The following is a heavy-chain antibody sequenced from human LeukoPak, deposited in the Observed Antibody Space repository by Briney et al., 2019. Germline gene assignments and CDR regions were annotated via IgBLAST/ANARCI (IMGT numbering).Heavy chain of an antibody. Sequence: EASVTVSFKVSGYTLTELSMHWVRQAPGKGLEWMGRIIPILGIANYAQKFQGRVTITADKSTSTAYMELSSLRSEDTAVYYCARDREGGSGSSAPRNNWFDPWGQGTLVTVSS. V-gene: IGHV1-69*04. CDR1: GYTLTELS. CDR3: ARDREGGSGSSAPRNNWFDP. D-gene: IGHD3-10*01. J-gene: IGHJ5*02. CDR2: IIPILGIA.